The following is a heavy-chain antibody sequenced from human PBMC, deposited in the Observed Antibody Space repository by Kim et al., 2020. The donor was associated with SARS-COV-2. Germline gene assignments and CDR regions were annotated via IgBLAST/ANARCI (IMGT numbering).Heavy chain of an antibody. CDR2: T. J-gene: IGHJ4*02. Sequence: TDDNPLIKDRFAISRDDSRNTLYLQMSSLEAEDTAVYYCAAGHDNWGWPRYWGQGTLVTVSS. V-gene: IGHV3-15*01. D-gene: IGHD3-16*01. CDR3: AAGHDNWGWPRY.